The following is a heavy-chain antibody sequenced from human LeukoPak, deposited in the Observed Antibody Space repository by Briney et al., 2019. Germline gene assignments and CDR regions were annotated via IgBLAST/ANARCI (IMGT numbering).Heavy chain of an antibody. CDR1: GFTFSTYA. V-gene: IGHV3-23*01. CDR2: ISGSGGST. CDR3: AKYTVTTMFPDYYFDY. Sequence: GGSLRLTCAASGFTFSTYAMNWVRQTPGKGLEWVSTISGSGGSTYYADSVKGRFTISRHNSKNTLYLQMNSLRAEDTAVYYCAKYTVTTMFPDYYFDYWGQGTLVTVSS. D-gene: IGHD4-17*01. J-gene: IGHJ4*02.